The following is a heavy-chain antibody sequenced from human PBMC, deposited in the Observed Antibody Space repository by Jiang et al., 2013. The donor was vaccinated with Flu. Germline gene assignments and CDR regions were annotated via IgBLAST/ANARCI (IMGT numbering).Heavy chain of an antibody. CDR1: TFSSYE. J-gene: IGHJ4*02. CDR2: ISSSGSTI. Sequence: TFSSYEMNWVRQXPGKGLEWVSYISSSGSTIYYADSVKGRFTISRDNAKNSLYLQMNSLRAEDTAVYYCAREPRYSGYADYWGQGTLVTVSS. V-gene: IGHV3-48*03. CDR3: AREPRYSGYADY. D-gene: IGHD5-12*01.